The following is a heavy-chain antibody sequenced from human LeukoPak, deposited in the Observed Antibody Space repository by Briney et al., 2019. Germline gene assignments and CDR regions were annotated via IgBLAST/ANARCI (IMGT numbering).Heavy chain of an antibody. Sequence: SETLSLTCTVSGGSISSYYWSWIRQPPGKGLEWIGYIYYSGSTNYNPSLKSRVTISVDTSKNQFSLKLSSVTAADTAVYYCARAGYQGYLDYWGQGTLVTVSS. CDR3: ARAGYQGYLDY. D-gene: IGHD2-15*01. CDR1: GGSISSYY. J-gene: IGHJ4*02. V-gene: IGHV4-59*12. CDR2: IYYSGST.